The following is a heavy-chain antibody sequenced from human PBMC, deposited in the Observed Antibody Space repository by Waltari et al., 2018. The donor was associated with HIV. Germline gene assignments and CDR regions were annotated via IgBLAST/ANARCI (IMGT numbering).Heavy chain of an antibody. V-gene: IGHV3-30*02. J-gene: IGHJ4*02. CDR3: AKAPHHYDSSGPVY. CDR1: GFTFSNYV. Sequence: QVQLVESGGGVVQPGGSLRLSCTASGFTFSNYVMYWVRQAPGKGLQGVVFIRYDGNNKYYADSVKGRFIISRDNSKNTLSLQMHSLRAEDTAVYYCAKAPHHYDSSGPVYWGQGTLVTVSS. CDR2: IRYDGNNK. D-gene: IGHD3-22*01.